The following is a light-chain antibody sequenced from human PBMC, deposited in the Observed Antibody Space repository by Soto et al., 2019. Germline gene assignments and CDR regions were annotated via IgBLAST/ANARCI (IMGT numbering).Light chain of an antibody. CDR2: GAS. J-gene: IGKJ5*01. Sequence: ETVLTQSPGTLSLSPGESATLLCRARQFVNSRSLAWYQQKPGQAPRLLIYGASSRATGIPDRFSGSGSGTDFTLTITPLEPEDFVVYFCQQYDTSPITFGQGTRLEIK. CDR3: QQYDTSPIT. V-gene: IGKV3-20*01. CDR1: QFVNSRS.